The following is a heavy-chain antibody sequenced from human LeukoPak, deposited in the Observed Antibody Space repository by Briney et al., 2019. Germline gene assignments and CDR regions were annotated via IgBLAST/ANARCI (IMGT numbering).Heavy chain of an antibody. V-gene: IGHV1-24*01. CDR3: ATLDGSGSYFFDP. Sequence: ASVKVSCKVSGYTFTELSMHWVRQAPGKGLEWMGGFDPEDGETIYAQKFQGRVTMTEDTSTDTAYMELSSLRSEDTAVYYCATLDGSGSYFFDPWGQGTLVTVSS. CDR1: GYTFTELS. CDR2: FDPEDGET. J-gene: IGHJ5*02. D-gene: IGHD3-10*01.